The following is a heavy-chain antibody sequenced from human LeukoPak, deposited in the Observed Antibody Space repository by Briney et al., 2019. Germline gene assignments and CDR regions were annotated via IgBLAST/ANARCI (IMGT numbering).Heavy chain of an antibody. CDR2: IRSKAYGGTT. D-gene: IGHD2/OR15-2a*01. CDR3: TRAKEYYYYYYGMDV. V-gene: IGHV3-49*03. J-gene: IGHJ6*02. Sequence: PGRSLRLSCTASGFTFGDYAMIWFRQAPGKGLEWVGFIRSKAYGGTTEYAASVKGRFTISRDDSKSIAYLQMNSLKTEDTAVYYCTRAKEYYYYYYGMDVWGQGTTVTVSS. CDR1: GFTFGDYA.